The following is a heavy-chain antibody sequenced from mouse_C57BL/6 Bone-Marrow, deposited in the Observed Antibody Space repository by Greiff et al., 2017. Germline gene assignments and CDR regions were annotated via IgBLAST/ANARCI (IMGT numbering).Heavy chain of an antibody. CDR3: ARDDGYYPFAY. D-gene: IGHD2-3*01. Sequence: QVQLKQSGAELMKPGASVKLSCKATGYTFTGYWIEWVKQRPGHGLEWIGEILPGSGSTNSNEKFKGKATFTADTSSNTAYMQLSSLTTEDSAIYYCARDDGYYPFAYWGQGTLVTVSA. J-gene: IGHJ3*01. CDR2: ILPGSGST. V-gene: IGHV1-9*01. CDR1: GYTFTGYW.